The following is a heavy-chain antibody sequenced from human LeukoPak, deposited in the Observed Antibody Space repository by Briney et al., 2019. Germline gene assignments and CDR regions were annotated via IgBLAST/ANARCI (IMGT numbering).Heavy chain of an antibody. D-gene: IGHD4/OR15-4a*01. CDR2: IYYSGST. CDR3: ARRPGEYGGNDFDY. J-gene: IGHJ4*02. Sequence: SETLSLTCTVSGGSINSRSDYWGWIRQPPGKGLEWIGCIYYSGSTHYNPSLKSRVTMSIDTSKNQFSLRLSSVTAADTAVYYCARRPGEYGGNDFDYWGQGTLVTVSS. V-gene: IGHV4-39*01. CDR1: GGSINSRSDY.